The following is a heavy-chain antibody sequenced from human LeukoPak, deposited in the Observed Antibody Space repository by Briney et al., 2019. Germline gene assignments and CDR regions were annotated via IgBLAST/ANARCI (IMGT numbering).Heavy chain of an antibody. J-gene: IGHJ4*02. V-gene: IGHV4-30-4*01. D-gene: IGHD5-24*01. CDR1: GGSFTSGDYY. CDR2: IYFSGTT. Sequence: SQTLSLTCTVSGGSFTSGDYYWSWIRQPPGKGLEWIGYIYFSGTTYYNPSLRSRVSISVDPSKNQFFLKLTSVTAADTAVYYCAREMATTTHFDYWGQGTLVTVSS. CDR3: AREMATTTHFDY.